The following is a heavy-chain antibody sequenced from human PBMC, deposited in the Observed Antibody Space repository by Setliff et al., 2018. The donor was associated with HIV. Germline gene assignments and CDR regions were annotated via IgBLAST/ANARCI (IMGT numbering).Heavy chain of an antibody. D-gene: IGHD5-18*01. CDR3: ARTEDYSYGDAPFDY. V-gene: IGHV4-61*10. CDR1: GGSISSGSYY. J-gene: IGHJ4*01. CDR2: IYFSGST. Sequence: SETLSLTCTVSGGSISSGSYYWNWIRQPAGKTLEWIGRIYFSGSTNYNPSLKSRVTISIDTSKNQFSLKLSSVTAADTAVYYCARTEDYSYGDAPFDYWGHGTLVTVSS.